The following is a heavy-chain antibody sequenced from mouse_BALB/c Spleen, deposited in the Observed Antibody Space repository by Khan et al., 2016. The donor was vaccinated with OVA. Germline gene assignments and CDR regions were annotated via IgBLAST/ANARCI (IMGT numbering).Heavy chain of an antibody. CDR1: GFSLTSYG. CDR2: IWSDGST. Sequence: QMQLEESGPGLVAPSQSLSITCTVSGFSLTSYGVRWVRQPPGKGLEWLVVIWSDGSTNYNSVLKSRLSISKDNSKSQVFLKMNSLQTDDTAIYYCARWFDGYSSLYAMDYGGQGTSVTVSS. J-gene: IGHJ4*01. V-gene: IGHV2-6*02. CDR3: ARWFDGYSSLYAMDY. D-gene: IGHD2-3*01.